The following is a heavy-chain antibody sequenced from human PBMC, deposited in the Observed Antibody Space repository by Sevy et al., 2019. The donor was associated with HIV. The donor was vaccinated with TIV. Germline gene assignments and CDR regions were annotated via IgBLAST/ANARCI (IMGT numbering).Heavy chain of an antibody. CDR3: AGGNAWGKGYS. Sequence: SETLSLTCTVSGGSITSNYWGWIRQPPGKGLEWVANIYYNGRTTYNPSLKSRVTISLDTSKKQFSLRVSSVTVADTATYYCAGGNAWGKGYSWGQGTLVTVSS. J-gene: IGHJ4*02. CDR2: IYYNGRT. D-gene: IGHD1-26*01. V-gene: IGHV4-59*08. CDR1: GGSITSNY.